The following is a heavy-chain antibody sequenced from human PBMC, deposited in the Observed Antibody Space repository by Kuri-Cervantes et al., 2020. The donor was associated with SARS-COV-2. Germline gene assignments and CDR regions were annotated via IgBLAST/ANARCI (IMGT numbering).Heavy chain of an antibody. CDR1: GGSISSGGYY. CDR2: IYHSGST. CDR3: ARASRPYYFDY. J-gene: IGHJ4*02. V-gene: IGHV4-30-2*01. Sequence: SETLSLTCTVSGGSISSGGYYWSWIRQPPGKGLEWIGYIYHSGSTYYNPSLKSRVTISVDRSKNQFSLKLSSVTAADTAVYYCARASRPYYFDYWGQGTLVTVSS.